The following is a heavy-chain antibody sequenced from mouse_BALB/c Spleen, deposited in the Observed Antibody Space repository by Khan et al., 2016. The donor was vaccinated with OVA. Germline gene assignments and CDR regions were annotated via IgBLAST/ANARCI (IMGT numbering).Heavy chain of an antibody. CDR1: GYTITSDYA. CDR2: NHHSGST. Sequence: EVELVESGPGLVNPSQSLSLSCTVSGYTITSDYARNWKRQLPGNKLECIGINHHSGSTNYNPALKSRISITGDTSKNQFFLQLNSVTTQVTATTYGARDGSQYNNTMDYWGQGTSVTVSS. J-gene: IGHJ4*01. V-gene: IGHV3-2*02. D-gene: IGHD2-3*01. CDR3: ARDGSQYNNTMDY.